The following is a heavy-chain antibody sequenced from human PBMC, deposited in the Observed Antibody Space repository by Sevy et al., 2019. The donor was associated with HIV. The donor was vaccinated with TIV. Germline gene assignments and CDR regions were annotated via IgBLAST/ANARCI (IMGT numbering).Heavy chain of an antibody. J-gene: IGHJ4*02. CDR1: GGTFSSYA. Sequence: ASLKVSCKASGGTFSSYAISWVRQAPGQGLEWMGGIIPIFGTANYAQKFQGRVTITADKSTSTAYMELSSLRSEDTAVYYCAREAGPLRIFDYWGQGTLVTVSS. CDR3: AREAGPLRIFDY. V-gene: IGHV1-69*06. CDR2: IIPIFGTA. D-gene: IGHD6-13*01.